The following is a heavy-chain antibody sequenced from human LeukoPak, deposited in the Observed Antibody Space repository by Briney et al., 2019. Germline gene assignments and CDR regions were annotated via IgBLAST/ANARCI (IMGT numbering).Heavy chain of an antibody. D-gene: IGHD3-10*01. Sequence: SETLSLTCAVSGYSISSGYYWGWIRQPPRKGLEWIGSIYHNGNTYYNPSLKSRVTISVDTSKNQFSLKLSSVTAADKAVYYCAKSNGYGLVDIWGQGTVVTVPS. CDR2: IYHNGNT. J-gene: IGHJ3*02. CDR3: AKSNGYGLVDI. CDR1: GYSISSGYY. V-gene: IGHV4-38-2*01.